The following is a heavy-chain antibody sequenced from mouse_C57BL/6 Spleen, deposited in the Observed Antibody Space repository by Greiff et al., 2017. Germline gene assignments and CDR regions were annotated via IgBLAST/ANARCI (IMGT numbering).Heavy chain of an antibody. J-gene: IGHJ4*01. D-gene: IGHD2-1*01. CDR1: GFNIKDDY. Sequence: EVQLQQSGAELVRPGASVKLSCTASGFNIKDDYMHWVKQRPEQGLEWIGWIDPENGDTEYASKFQGKATITADTSSNTAYLQLSSLTSEDTAVYYCTVIYYGNRMDYWGQGTSVTVSS. V-gene: IGHV14-4*01. CDR2: IDPENGDT. CDR3: TVIYYGNRMDY.